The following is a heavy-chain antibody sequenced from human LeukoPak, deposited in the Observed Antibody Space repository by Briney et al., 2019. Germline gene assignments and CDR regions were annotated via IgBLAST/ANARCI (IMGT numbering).Heavy chain of an antibody. D-gene: IGHD1-7*01. CDR1: GYTFTGYY. CDR2: INPNSGDT. CDR3: ARATIDWNYDY. Sequence: ASVKVSCKASGYTFTGYYMHWVRQAPGQGLEWMGWINPNSGDTNYAQKFQGRVTMTRDTSISTAYMELTRLRSDDSAVYYCARATIDWNYDYWGQGTLVTVSS. J-gene: IGHJ4*02. V-gene: IGHV1-2*02.